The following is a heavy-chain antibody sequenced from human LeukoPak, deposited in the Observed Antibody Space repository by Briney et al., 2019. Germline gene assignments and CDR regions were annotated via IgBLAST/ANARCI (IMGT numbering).Heavy chain of an antibody. Sequence: GGSLRLSCAASGFSVSTNYLTWVRQAPGKGLEWVSIIYGGGNTYYAGSAKGRFIISRDSSKNTLYLQMSSLRAEDTAVYYCARDDNWNDGRGLDDWGQGTLVTVSS. CDR2: IYGGGNT. CDR1: GFSVSTNY. CDR3: ARDDNWNDGRGLDD. V-gene: IGHV3-53*01. D-gene: IGHD1-1*01. J-gene: IGHJ4*02.